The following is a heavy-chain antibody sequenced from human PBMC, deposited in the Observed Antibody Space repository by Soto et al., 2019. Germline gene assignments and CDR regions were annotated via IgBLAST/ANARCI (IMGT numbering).Heavy chain of an antibody. V-gene: IGHV5-51*01. Sequence: GSLKISCKGSGYSFTSYWIGWVRQIPGKGLEWMGIIYPGDSDTRYSPSFQGQVPIPPDKSLRTTYRQWNGLKASDTAMYSCAREGTGDYFDYWGQGTLVTVSS. CDR3: AREGTGDYFDY. J-gene: IGHJ4*02. D-gene: IGHD7-27*01. CDR2: IYPGDSDT. CDR1: GYSFTSYW.